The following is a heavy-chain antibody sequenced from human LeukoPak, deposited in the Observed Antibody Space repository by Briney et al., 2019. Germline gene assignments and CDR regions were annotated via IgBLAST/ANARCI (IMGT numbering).Heavy chain of an antibody. CDR1: GYIFTTYA. D-gene: IGHD6-13*01. CDR2: INTNTGNP. Sequence: ASVNVSCKASGYIFTTYAVNWVRQAAGQGLEGMGWINTNTGNPTYAQGFIGRFVFSLDTSVSTAYLQISSLKAEDTAVYYCARPGIAAAGHFDYWGQGTLVTVSS. CDR3: ARPGIAAAGHFDY. J-gene: IGHJ4*02. V-gene: IGHV7-4-1*02.